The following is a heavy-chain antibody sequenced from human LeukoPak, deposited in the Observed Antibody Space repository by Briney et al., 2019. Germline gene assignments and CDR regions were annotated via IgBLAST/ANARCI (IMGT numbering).Heavy chain of an antibody. V-gene: IGHV3-66*01. Sequence: GGSLRLSCAASGFTVSSNYMSWVRQAPGKGPEWVSVIYSGGSTYYADSVKGRFTISRDNSKNTLYLQMNSLRAEDTAVYYCARARQYYYDSSGYYTPRYFDYWGQGTLVTVSS. CDR1: GFTVSSNY. CDR3: ARARQYYYDSSGYYTPRYFDY. CDR2: IYSGGST. J-gene: IGHJ4*02. D-gene: IGHD3-22*01.